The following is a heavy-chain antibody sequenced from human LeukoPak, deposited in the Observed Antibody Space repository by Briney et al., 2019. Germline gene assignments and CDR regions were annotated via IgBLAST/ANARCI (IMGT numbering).Heavy chain of an antibody. J-gene: IGHJ5*02. CDR2: IYHSGST. D-gene: IGHD3-10*01. CDR1: GGSFSGYY. CDR3: ARHVGFITMVRGVINNNWFDP. Sequence: SETLSLTCAVYGGSFSGYYWSWIRQPPGKGLEWIGEIYHSGSTNYNPSLKSRVTISVDKSKNQFSLKLSSVTAADTAVYYCARHVGFITMVRGVINNNWFDPWGQGTLVTVSS. V-gene: IGHV4-34*01.